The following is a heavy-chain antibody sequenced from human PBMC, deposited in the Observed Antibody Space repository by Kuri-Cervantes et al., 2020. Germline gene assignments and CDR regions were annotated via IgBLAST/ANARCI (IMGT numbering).Heavy chain of an antibody. CDR3: AKITLYERDAFDI. J-gene: IGHJ3*02. CDR1: GFTFSSYA. Sequence: GESLKISCAASGFTFSSYAMSWVRQAPGKGLEWVSAISGSGGSTYYADSVKGRFTISRDNSKNTLYLQMNSLRAEDTAVYYCAKITLYERDAFDIWGQGTMVTVSS. D-gene: IGHD2/OR15-2a*01. V-gene: IGHV3-23*01. CDR2: ISGSGGST.